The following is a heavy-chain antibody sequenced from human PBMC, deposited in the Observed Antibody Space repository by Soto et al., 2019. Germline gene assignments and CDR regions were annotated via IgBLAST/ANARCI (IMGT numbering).Heavy chain of an antibody. CDR3: ARAQAGPYSGYDFRWFGP. Sequence: QVQLQESGPGLVKPSQTLSLTCTVSGGSISSGGYYWSWIRQHPGKGLEWIGSIYYSGSTYYNPSLKSRVRLSVGTSKNLLSLKLSSVTAADTAVYYCARAQAGPYSGYDFRWFGPWGQGTLVTVSS. J-gene: IGHJ5*02. D-gene: IGHD5-12*01. V-gene: IGHV4-31*03. CDR2: IYYSGST. CDR1: GGSISSGGYY.